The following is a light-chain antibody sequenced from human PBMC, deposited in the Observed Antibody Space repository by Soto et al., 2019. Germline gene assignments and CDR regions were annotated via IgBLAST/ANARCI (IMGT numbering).Light chain of an antibody. CDR1: QSVSSTY. Sequence: EIVLTQSPGTLSLSPGERATLSCRASQSVSSTYLAWYQQKPGQAPRLLIYGASSRATGIPDRFSGSGSGTEFSLTISRLEPEDFAVYYCQQYDSSVTLGQGTKLEIK. CDR2: GAS. CDR3: QQYDSSVT. V-gene: IGKV3-20*01. J-gene: IGKJ2*01.